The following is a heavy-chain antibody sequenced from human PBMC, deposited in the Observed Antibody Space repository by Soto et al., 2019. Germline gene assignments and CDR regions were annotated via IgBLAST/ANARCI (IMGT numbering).Heavy chain of an antibody. CDR3: ARSFYLDAFDI. CDR1: GASINSYS. V-gene: IGHV4-4*07. D-gene: IGHD3-16*02. Sequence: QVHLQESGPGLVKPSETLSLTCTVSGASINSYSWSWIRQPAGKGLEWVGQFYASGTNKYNPALKSRVTMSLDTSKNQFSLRLNSVTAADTAVYFCARSFYLDAFDIWGQGTMVTVS. J-gene: IGHJ3*02. CDR2: FYASGTN.